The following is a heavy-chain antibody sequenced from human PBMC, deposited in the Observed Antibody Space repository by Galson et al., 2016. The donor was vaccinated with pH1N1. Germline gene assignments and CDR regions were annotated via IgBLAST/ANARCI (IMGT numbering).Heavy chain of an antibody. CDR3: ARNGYGDYVGYFDY. CDR2: IYWDDDQ. D-gene: IGHD4-17*01. V-gene: IGHV2-5*02. J-gene: IGHJ4*02. CDR1: GFSLSTSGVG. Sequence: PALVKPTQTLTLTCTFSGFSLSTSGVGVGWIRQPPGKALEWLALIYWDDDQRYSPSLKSRLTITKDTSTNQVVLTMTNMDPVDTATYYCARNGYGDYVGYFDYWGQGSLVTVSS.